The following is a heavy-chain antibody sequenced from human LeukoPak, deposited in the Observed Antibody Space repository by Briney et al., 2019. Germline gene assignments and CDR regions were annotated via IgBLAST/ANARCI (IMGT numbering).Heavy chain of an antibody. V-gene: IGHV4-61*02. CDR3: ARDSGYYDSSGYYYYWYFDL. D-gene: IGHD3-22*01. J-gene: IGHJ2*01. Sequence: PSETLSLTCTVSGGSISSASYYWSWIRQPAGKGLEWIGRIYTSGRTNYNPSLKSRVTISLGTSKNQFSLKLSSVTAADTAVYYCARDSGYYDSSGYYYYWYFDLWGRGTLVTVSS. CDR1: GGSISSASYY. CDR2: IYTSGRT.